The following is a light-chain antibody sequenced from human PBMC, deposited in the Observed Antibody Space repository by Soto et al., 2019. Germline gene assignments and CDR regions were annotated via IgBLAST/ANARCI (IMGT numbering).Light chain of an antibody. V-gene: IGKV3-20*01. CDR2: RTS. Sequence: ILTQSPATLSSSPGERATLCCWASQSISNSYLFWYQQKPGQAPRLLIYRTSSRATGVPDRFSGSGSGTDFTLTISRLEPEDVAVYYCQHYGSSPLFTFGPGTKVDFK. CDR1: QSISNSY. J-gene: IGKJ3*01. CDR3: QHYGSSPLFT.